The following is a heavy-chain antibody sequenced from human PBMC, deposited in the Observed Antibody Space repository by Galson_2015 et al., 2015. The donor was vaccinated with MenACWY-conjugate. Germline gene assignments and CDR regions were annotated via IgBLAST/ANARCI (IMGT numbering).Heavy chain of an antibody. Sequence: SLRLSCAASGFTFSSYGMHWVRQAPGKGLEWVAVISYDGSNKYYADSVKGRFTISRDNSKNTLYLQMNSLRAEDTAVYYCAKDRGYGQVYYYYGMDVWGQGTTVTVSS. D-gene: IGHD3-10*01. CDR2: ISYDGSNK. J-gene: IGHJ6*02. CDR1: GFTFSSYG. V-gene: IGHV3-30*18. CDR3: AKDRGYGQVYYYYGMDV.